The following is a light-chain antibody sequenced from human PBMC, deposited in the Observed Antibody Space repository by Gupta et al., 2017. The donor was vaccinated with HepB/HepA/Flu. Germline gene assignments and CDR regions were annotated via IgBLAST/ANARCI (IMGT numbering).Light chain of an antibody. CDR2: DVR. Sequence: QSALTQPRSVSGSPGQSVTIPCTGTRSDVGTYNFVSWFQQHPGKAPKLMIYDVRKRPSGVPDRFSGYKSGKTASLTISGLQAEDEADYYCCSYAGSKSWVFGGGTKVTVL. J-gene: IGLJ3*02. CDR3: CSYAGSKSWV. V-gene: IGLV2-11*01. CDR1: RSDVGTYNF.